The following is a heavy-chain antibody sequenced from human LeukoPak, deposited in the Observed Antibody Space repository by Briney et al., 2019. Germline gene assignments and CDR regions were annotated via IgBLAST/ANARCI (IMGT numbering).Heavy chain of an antibody. D-gene: IGHD6-19*01. Sequence: GGSLRLSCAASGFTFSSYWMSWVRQAPGKGLEWVANIKQDGSEKYYVDSVKSRFTISRDNAKNSLYLQMNSLRAEDTAVYYCARDRVSSGWYFDYWGQGTLVTVSS. V-gene: IGHV3-7*03. CDR1: GFTFSSYW. J-gene: IGHJ4*02. CDR2: IKQDGSEK. CDR3: ARDRVSSGWYFDY.